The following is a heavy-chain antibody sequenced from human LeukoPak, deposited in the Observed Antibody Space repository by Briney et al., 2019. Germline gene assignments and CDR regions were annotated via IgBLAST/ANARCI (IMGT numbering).Heavy chain of an antibody. CDR3: AIGMQVYSLYGGIYY. V-gene: IGHV4-31*03. D-gene: IGHD2-15*01. CDR1: GGSVSSGGYY. Sequence: SETLSLTCTVSGGSVSSGGYYWSWIRQHPGRGLEWIGYIYYSGSTYYNPSLKSRVTISLHTSNNQLSLRLSAVTAADTAVYYCAIGMQVYSLYGGIYYRGQGTLVTVSS. CDR2: IYYSGST. J-gene: IGHJ4*02.